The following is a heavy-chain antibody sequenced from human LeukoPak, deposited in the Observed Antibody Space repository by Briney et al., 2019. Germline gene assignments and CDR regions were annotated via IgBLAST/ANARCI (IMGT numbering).Heavy chain of an antibody. D-gene: IGHD3-22*01. J-gene: IGHJ1*01. CDR2: IKSDGST. V-gene: IGHV3-74*01. CDR1: GFTFSTYW. Sequence: GGSLRLSCAASGFTFSTYWMHWVSQAPGKGLVWVSRIKSDGSTNYADSVKGRFTISRDNAKNTVSLQMNSLRPEDTGVYYCARAPSEIGGYYPEYFRHWGQGTLVTVSS. CDR3: ARAPSEIGGYYPEYFRH.